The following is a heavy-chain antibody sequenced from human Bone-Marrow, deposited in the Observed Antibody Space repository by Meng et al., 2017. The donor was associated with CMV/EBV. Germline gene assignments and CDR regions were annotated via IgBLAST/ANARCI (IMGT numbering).Heavy chain of an antibody. CDR3: AIPRGIAARRWNWFDP. CDR1: GGSFSGYN. CDR2: INHGRST. J-gene: IGHJ5*02. Sequence: GSLRLSCAVHGGSFSGYNWNWIRRPPGKGLEWFGEINHGRSTDYNSSLKGRVVISIDRSKNQFSLKLSSVTAADTAVYYCAIPRGIAARRWNWFDPWGQGTLVTVSS. V-gene: IGHV4-34*01. D-gene: IGHD6-6*01.